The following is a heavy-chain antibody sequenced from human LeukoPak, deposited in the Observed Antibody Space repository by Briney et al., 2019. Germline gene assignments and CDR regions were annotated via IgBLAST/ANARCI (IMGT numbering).Heavy chain of an antibody. Sequence: ASVKVSCKASGYTFTGYYMHWVRQAPGQGLEWMGWINPNSGGTNYAQKFQGRVTKTRDTSISTDYMELSRLRSDDTAVYYCARRIAAAGMYYFDYWGQGTLVTVSS. CDR2: INPNSGGT. D-gene: IGHD6-13*01. V-gene: IGHV1-2*02. CDR1: GYTFTGYY. J-gene: IGHJ4*02. CDR3: ARRIAAAGMYYFDY.